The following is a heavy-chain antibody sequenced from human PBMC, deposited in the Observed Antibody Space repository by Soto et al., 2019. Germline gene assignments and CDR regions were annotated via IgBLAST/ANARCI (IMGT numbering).Heavy chain of an antibody. J-gene: IGHJ4*02. CDR3: ATSNYGERD. CDR1: GFTLSNFG. D-gene: IGHD4-17*01. Sequence: EGQVVESGGGLVQPGGSLRLTCVASGFTLSNFGMSWVRQAPGKGLEWVSFVSGNGGSTYYIDSVKGRFTISRDSSTNTARLQMNSLRAEDTAVYYCATSNYGERDWGQGALVTVSS. CDR2: VSGNGGST. V-gene: IGHV3-23*04.